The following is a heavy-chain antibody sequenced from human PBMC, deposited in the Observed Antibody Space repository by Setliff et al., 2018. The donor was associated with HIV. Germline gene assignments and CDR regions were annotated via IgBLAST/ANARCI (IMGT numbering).Heavy chain of an antibody. CDR1: GYTFTNYF. CDR3: ATVRIVGATEFDY. D-gene: IGHD1-26*01. J-gene: IGHJ4*02. Sequence: ASVKVSCKASGYTFTNYFMHWVRQAPGEGLEWVGRVDPEDGETRYAMKFQGSVTISADTPTDTTYLSLTSLRSQDTAVYYCATVRIVGATEFDYWGQGTVVTVSS. V-gene: IGHV1-69-2*01. CDR2: VDPEDGET.